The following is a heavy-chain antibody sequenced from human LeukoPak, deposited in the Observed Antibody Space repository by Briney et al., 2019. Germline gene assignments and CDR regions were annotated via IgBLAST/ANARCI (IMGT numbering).Heavy chain of an antibody. CDR3: ARDVATYSSSWYDAWCAFDI. V-gene: IGHV1-2*02. Sequence: GPSVNVACKASGYTFTVYYMHWVRHAPAQGHESMGWINPNSGGTNYAQKFQRRVTMTRDTSISTAYMELSRLRSDDTAVYYCARDVATYSSSWYDAWCAFDIWGQETMVTVSS. CDR2: INPNSGGT. J-gene: IGHJ3*02. CDR1: GYTFTVYY. D-gene: IGHD6-13*01.